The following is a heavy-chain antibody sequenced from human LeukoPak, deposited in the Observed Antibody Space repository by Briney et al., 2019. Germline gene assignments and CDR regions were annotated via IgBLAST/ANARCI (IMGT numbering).Heavy chain of an antibody. D-gene: IGHD3-10*01. V-gene: IGHV3-23*01. CDR3: AKRGVVIRGLLVIGYHQEAYHYDF. CDR1: GFTFSNSA. J-gene: IGHJ4*02. Sequence: GGSLRLSCAASGFTFSNSAMSWVRQAPGKGLEWVSTLSGSGITTYYADSVKGRFTISRDNSKNTLYLQMNSLRAEDTAVYFCAKRGVVIRGLLVIGYHQEAYHYDFWGQGVLVTVSS. CDR2: LSGSGITT.